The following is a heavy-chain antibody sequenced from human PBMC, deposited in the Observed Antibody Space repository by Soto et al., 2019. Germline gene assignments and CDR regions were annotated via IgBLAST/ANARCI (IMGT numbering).Heavy chain of an antibody. CDR1: GDSVSSNSAA. V-gene: IGHV6-1*01. CDR3: ARVRSIAAAGTTSDAFDI. Sequence: SQTLSLTCAISGDSVSSNSAAWNWIRQSPSRGLEWLGRTYYRSKWYNDYAVSVKSRITINPDTSKNQFSLQLNSVTPEDTAVYYCARVRSIAAAGTTSDAFDIWGQGTMVTVSS. D-gene: IGHD6-13*01. J-gene: IGHJ3*02. CDR2: TYYRSKWYN.